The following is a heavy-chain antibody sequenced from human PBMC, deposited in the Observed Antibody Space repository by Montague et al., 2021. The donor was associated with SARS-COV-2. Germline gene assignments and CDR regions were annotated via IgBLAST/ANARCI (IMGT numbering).Heavy chain of an antibody. J-gene: IGHJ6*02. CDR3: AKGSV. V-gene: IGHV3-7*01. CDR1: GFTFSSNW. CDR2: IKPDGRAG. Sequence: SLSLSCAASGFTFSSNWMSWFRQAPGKGLEWVVNIKPDGRAGYYLDSVKGRFTISRDNAKNSLYLQMHSLRAEDTAVYYCAKGSVWGQGTTVTVSS.